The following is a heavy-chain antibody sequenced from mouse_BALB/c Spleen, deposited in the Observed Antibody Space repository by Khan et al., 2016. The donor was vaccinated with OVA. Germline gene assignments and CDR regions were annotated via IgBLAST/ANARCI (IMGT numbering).Heavy chain of an antibody. D-gene: IGHD4-1*01. CDR1: GYAITSDYA. J-gene: IGHJ4*01. CDR2: ISYSGST. CDR3: ASELGRYYAMDY. Sequence: EVQLQESGPGLVKPSQSLSLTCTVAGYAITSDYAWNWLRQLPGNKLEWMGYISYSGSTGYNPSLKSRISITRDTSKNQFFLQLHSVTTEDTATYYCASELGRYYAMDYWGQGTLVTVSS. V-gene: IGHV3-2*02.